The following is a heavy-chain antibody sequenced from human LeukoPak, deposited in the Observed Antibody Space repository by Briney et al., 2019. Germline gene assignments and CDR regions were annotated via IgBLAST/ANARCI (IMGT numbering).Heavy chain of an antibody. CDR2: IIQDGSQK. J-gene: IGHJ4*02. CDR3: ARDKSYGDSEDY. V-gene: IGHV3-7*05. Sequence: GGSLRLSCTAAGFTFSTYWMSWVRQAPGKGLEWVANIIQDGSQKYYVDSVKGRFTISRDNAKNSLYLQMNSLRAEDTAVYYCARDKSYGDSEDYWGQGTLVTVSS. D-gene: IGHD4-17*01. CDR1: GFTFSTYW.